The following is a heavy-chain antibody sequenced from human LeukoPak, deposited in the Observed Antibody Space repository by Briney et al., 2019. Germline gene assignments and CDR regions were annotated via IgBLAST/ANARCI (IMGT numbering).Heavy chain of an antibody. J-gene: IGHJ4*02. CDR2: ISYDGSNK. CDR1: GFTFSYSG. Sequence: PGGSLRLSCAASGFTFSYSGMHWVRQAPGKGLEWVALISYDGSNKYYADSVKGRFTMSRDNSKNTLYLQMNSLRAEDTAVYYCAKFSSGWFYYFDYWGQGTLVTVSS. V-gene: IGHV3-30*18. CDR3: AKFSSGWFYYFDY. D-gene: IGHD6-19*01.